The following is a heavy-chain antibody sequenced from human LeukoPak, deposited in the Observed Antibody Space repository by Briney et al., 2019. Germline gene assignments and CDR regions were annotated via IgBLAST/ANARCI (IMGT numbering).Heavy chain of an antibody. CDR1: GYTFTTYA. CDR2: INTNTGDP. V-gene: IGHV7-4-1*02. J-gene: IGHJ4*02. Sequence: ASVKVSCKASGYTFTTYAMNWVRQAPGQGLEWMGWINTNTGDPTYAQGFTGRFVFSLDTSVSTAYLQISSLKAEDTAVYYCAKEGQYSSSWYLGYWGQGTLVTVSS. CDR3: AKEGQYSSSWYLGY. D-gene: IGHD6-13*01.